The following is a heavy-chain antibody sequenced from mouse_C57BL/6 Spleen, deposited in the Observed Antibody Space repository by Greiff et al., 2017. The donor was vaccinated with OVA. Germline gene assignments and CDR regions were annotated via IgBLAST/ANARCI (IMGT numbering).Heavy chain of an antibody. V-gene: IGHV5-16*01. D-gene: IGHD1-1*01. CDR3: ARGGGGSHFDY. J-gene: IGHJ2*01. CDR1: GFTFSDYY. CDR2: INYDGSST. Sequence: EVKLVESEGGLVQPGSSMKLSCTASGFTFSDYYMAWVRQVPEKGLEWVANINYDGSSTYYLDSLKSRFIISRDNAKNMLSLQMSSRKSEDTAAYYCARGGGGSHFDYWGQGTTLTVSS.